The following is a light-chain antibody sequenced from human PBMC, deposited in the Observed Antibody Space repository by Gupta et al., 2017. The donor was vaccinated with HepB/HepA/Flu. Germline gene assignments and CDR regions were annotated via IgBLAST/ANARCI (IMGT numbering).Light chain of an antibody. V-gene: IGKV4-1*01. Sequence: DIGLTQSPDYLSVSLGERATINCKSSQSLLYSSSNRNFLGWYQQKPGQPPRLLISWASTRESGVLARIRGSSSWTHFALTISGMQAEDVAIFYYYQYYNAPQTFGQGTKVEIK. CDR3: YQYYNAPQT. CDR1: QSLLYSSSNRNF. J-gene: IGKJ1*01. CDR2: WAS.